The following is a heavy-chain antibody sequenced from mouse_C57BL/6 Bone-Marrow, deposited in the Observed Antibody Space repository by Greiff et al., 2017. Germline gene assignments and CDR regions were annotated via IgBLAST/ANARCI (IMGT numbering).Heavy chain of an antibody. J-gene: IGHJ1*03. V-gene: IGHV3-6*01. CDR2: ISYDGSN. D-gene: IGHD1-1*01. CDR1: GYSITSGYY. CDR3: AWGTTVVGNFDV. Sequence: EVKLMESGPGLVKPSQSLSLTCSVTGYSITSGYYWNWIRQFPGNQLECMGYISYDGSNNYNPSLKNLISITRDTSKNQFFLKLNSVTTEDTATYYCAWGTTVVGNFDVWGTGTTVTVSS.